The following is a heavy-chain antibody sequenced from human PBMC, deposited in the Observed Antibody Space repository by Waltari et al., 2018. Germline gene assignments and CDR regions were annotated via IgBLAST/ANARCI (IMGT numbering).Heavy chain of an antibody. D-gene: IGHD2-2*01. CDR1: GGTFSSYA. CDR2: VIPNCGTA. J-gene: IGHJ4*02. V-gene: IGHV1-69*13. CDR3: ARDTVVVPVNFDY. Sequence: QVQLVQSGAEVKKPGSSVKVSCKASGGTFSSYAISWVRQAPGQGLEWMGRVIPNCGTANYAQKFQGRVTITADKSTSTAYMELSSLRSEDTAVYYCARDTVVVPVNFDYWGQGTLVTVSS.